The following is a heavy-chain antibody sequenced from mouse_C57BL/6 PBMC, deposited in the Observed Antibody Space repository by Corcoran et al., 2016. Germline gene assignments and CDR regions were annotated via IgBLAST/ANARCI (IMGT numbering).Heavy chain of an antibody. V-gene: IGHV1-76*01. D-gene: IGHD1-1*01. J-gene: IGHJ2*01. CDR1: GYTFTDYY. CDR3: AREVYSGSSGDCVDN. Sequence: QVQLKQSGAELVRPGASVKLSCKASGYTFTDYYINWVKQRPGQGLEWIARIYPGSGNTYYNEKFKGKATLTAEKASSTAYMQLSILTSEDSAVYFCAREVYSGSSGDCVDNGGQGTTLTFSS. CDR2: IYPGSGNT.